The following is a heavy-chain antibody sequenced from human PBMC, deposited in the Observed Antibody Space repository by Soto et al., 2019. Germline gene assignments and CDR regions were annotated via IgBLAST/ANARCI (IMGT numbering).Heavy chain of an antibody. CDR2: ISYDGSNK. CDR3: AKDPDFGVVNLALDY. CDR1: GFTFSSYG. J-gene: IGHJ4*02. D-gene: IGHD3-3*01. Sequence: GGSLRLSCAASGFTFSSYGMHWVRQAPGKGLEWVAVISYDGSNKYFADSVKGRFTISRDNSKNTLYLQMNSLRAEDTAMYYCAKDPDFGVVNLALDYWGQGTLVTVSS. V-gene: IGHV3-30*18.